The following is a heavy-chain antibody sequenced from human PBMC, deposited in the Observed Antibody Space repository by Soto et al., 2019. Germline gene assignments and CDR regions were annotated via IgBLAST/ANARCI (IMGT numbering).Heavy chain of an antibody. Sequence: GGSLRLSCDASEFTFSSYAMSWVRQAPGKGLEWVSAISGSGGSTYYADSVKGRFTISRDNSKNTLYLQMNSLRAEDTAVYYCANSPPGESWSSYWGQGTLVTVSS. D-gene: IGHD6-13*01. V-gene: IGHV3-23*01. J-gene: IGHJ4*02. CDR2: ISGSGGST. CDR3: ANSPPGESWSSY. CDR1: EFTFSSYA.